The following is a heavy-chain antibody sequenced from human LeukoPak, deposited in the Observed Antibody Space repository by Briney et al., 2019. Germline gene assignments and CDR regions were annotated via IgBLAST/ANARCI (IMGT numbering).Heavy chain of an antibody. CDR3: ARGGMTIFGVVIGRAFDY. CDR2: INHSEST. V-gene: IGHV4-34*01. D-gene: IGHD3-3*01. Sequence: YPSETLSLTCAVYGGSFSGYYWSWIRQPPGKGLEWIGEINHSESTNYNPSLKSRVTISVDTSKNQFSLKLSSVTAADTAVYYCARGGMTIFGVVIGRAFDYWGQGTLVTVSS. J-gene: IGHJ4*02. CDR1: GGSFSGYY.